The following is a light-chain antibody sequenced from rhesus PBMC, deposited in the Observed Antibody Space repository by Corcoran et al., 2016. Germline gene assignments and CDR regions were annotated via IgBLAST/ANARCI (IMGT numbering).Light chain of an antibody. CDR2: TAS. V-gene: IGKV1-74*01. Sequence: DIQMTQSPSSLSASVGDRVTITCRASENVNHYLNWYQQKSGKAPKLLINTASTFQSGGPSRFSGSGSGTDYTFTISSLQPEDVATYYFQDGYDTPLAFGGGTKVELK. CDR1: ENVNHY. CDR3: QDGYDTPLA. J-gene: IGKJ4*01.